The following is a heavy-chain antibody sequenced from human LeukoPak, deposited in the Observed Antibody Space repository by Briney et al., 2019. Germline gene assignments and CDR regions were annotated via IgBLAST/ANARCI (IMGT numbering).Heavy chain of an antibody. J-gene: IGHJ5*02. V-gene: IGHV1-24*01. D-gene: IGHD3-10*01. CDR3: ATRAGFGTNNWFDP. CDR2: FDPEDGET. Sequence: ASVKVSCKVSGYTLTELSMHWVRQAPGKGLEWMGGFDPEDGETIYAQKFQGRVTMTEDTSTDTAYMELSSLRSEDTAVYYCATRAGFGTNNWFDPWGQGTLATVSS. CDR1: GYTLTELS.